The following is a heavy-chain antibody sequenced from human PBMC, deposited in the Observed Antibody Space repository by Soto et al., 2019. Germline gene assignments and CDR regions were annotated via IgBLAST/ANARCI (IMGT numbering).Heavy chain of an antibody. Sequence: SETLSLTCAVYGGPFGGYYWSWIRQPPGKGLEWIGEISHSGSTNYNPSLKSRVTISLDTSKHQFSLKLYSVTAADTAVYYCATKRGTLFWSVYGFDYGGRETLVTVSS. CDR2: ISHSGST. CDR1: GGPFGGYY. J-gene: IGHJ4*02. D-gene: IGHD3-3*01. CDR3: ATKRGTLFWSVYGFDY. V-gene: IGHV4-34*01.